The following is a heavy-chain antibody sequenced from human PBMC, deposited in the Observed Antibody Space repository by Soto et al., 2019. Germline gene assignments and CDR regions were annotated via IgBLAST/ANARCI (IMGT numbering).Heavy chain of an antibody. D-gene: IGHD3-22*01. V-gene: IGHV1-69*13. CDR2: ITPIFGTA. CDR3: ARGKVVVITGAFDY. Sequence: GVSVKVSCKASGGTFSSYAISWVRQAPGQGLEWMGGITPIFGTANYEQKFQGRVTITADESTSTVYMELTRLRSEDKSVYYCARGKVVVITGAFDYWGQGTLVTVSS. J-gene: IGHJ4*02. CDR1: GGTFSSYA.